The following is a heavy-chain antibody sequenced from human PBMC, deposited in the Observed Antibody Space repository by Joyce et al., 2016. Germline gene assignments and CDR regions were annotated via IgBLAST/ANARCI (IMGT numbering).Heavy chain of an antibody. CDR3: TRIGDCSGGSCYEGWFDP. V-gene: IGHV3-49*05. D-gene: IGHD2-15*01. Sequence: EVQLVESGGGLVKPGRSLRLSCTSSGFIFGDYAMNWFRQAPGKGLEWVGCIRSKAYGGKTDYAASVKGRFTISRDDSKSIAYLQMNSLKTEDTAVYYCTRIGDCSGGSCYEGWFDPWGQGTLVTVSS. J-gene: IGHJ5*02. CDR2: IRSKAYGGKT. CDR1: GFIFGDYA.